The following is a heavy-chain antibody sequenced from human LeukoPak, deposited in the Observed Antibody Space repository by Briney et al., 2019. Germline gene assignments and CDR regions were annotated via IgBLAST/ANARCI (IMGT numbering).Heavy chain of an antibody. CDR2: INPSGGST. Sequence: ASVKVSCKASGYTFTSYYMHWVRQAPGQGLEWMGIINPSGGSTSYAQKFQGRVTMTRDTSTSTAYMELRSLRSDDTAVYYCARDRGDDIVVVPAATSDAFDIWGQGTMVTVSS. CDR3: ARDRGDDIVVVPAATSDAFDI. CDR1: GYTFTSYY. V-gene: IGHV1-46*01. J-gene: IGHJ3*02. D-gene: IGHD2-2*01.